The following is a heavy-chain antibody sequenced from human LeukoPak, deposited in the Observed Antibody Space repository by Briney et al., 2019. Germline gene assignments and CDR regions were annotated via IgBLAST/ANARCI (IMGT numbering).Heavy chain of an antibody. CDR1: GYTFTSYG. CDR2: ISAYNGNT. CDR3: ETAYDILTEDAFDI. V-gene: IGHV1-18*01. Sequence: ASVKVFCKASGYTFTSYGISWVRQAPGQGLEWMGWISAYNGNTNYAQKLQGRVTMTTGTSTSTAYMELRSLRSDDTAFFKRETAYDILTEDAFDIWGQGTMVTVSS. D-gene: IGHD3-9*01. J-gene: IGHJ3*02.